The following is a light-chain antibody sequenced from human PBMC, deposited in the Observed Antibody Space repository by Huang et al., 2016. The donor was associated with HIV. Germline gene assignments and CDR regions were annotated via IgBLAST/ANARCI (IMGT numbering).Light chain of an antibody. CDR2: GAS. J-gene: IGKJ3*01. CDR3: QQYNNWPKVFT. Sequence: EIVMTQSPATLSVSPGERATLSCRARQSVSSHLAWYPQNPGQAPGLLIYGASTRATGIPARFSGSGSGTEFTLTISSLQSEEFAVYYCQQYNNWPKVFTFGPGTKVDIK. V-gene: IGKV3-15*01. CDR1: QSVSSH.